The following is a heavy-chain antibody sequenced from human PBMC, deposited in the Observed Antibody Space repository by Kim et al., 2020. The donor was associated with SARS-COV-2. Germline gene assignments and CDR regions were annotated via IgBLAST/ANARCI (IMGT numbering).Heavy chain of an antibody. CDR1: GGSISSSNW. CDR3: ARAPRNSDPKNIAVAD. D-gene: IGHD6-19*01. V-gene: IGHV4-4*02. J-gene: IGHJ4*02. CDR2: IYHSGST. Sequence: SETLSLTCAVSGGSISSSNWWSWVRQPPGKGLEWIGEIYHSGSTNYNPSLKSRVTISVDKSKNQFSLKLSSVTAADTAVYYCARAPRNSDPKNIAVADWGQGTLVTVSS.